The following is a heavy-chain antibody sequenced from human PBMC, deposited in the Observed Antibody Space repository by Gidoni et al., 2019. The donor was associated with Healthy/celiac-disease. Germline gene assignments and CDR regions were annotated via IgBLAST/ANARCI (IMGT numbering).Heavy chain of an antibody. CDR1: GFIFSSYS. V-gene: IGHV3-48*02. J-gene: IGHJ4*02. CDR2: ISSSSSTI. Sequence: DVQLVESVGVLVQTGGSLSLSCAASGFIFSSYSMNWVRQAPGKGLEWVSYISSSSSTIYYADSVKGRFTISRDNAKNSLYLQMNSLRDEDTAVYYCARERGYSYGPFDYWGQGTLVTVSS. CDR3: ARERGYSYGPFDY. D-gene: IGHD5-18*01.